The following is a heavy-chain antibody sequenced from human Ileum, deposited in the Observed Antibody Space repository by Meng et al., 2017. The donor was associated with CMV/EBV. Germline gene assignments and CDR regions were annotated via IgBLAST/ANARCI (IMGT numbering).Heavy chain of an antibody. CDR3: AREGLMGALDF. CDR1: GFIFSDYY. CDR2: ISASGSTM. V-gene: IGHV3-11*01. Sequence: SCAASGFIFSDYYMGWIRQAPGKGLEWLSYISASGSTMYFADSVKGRFTMSRDNAKNLLFLQMNDLRGDDTAVYYCAREGLMGALDFWGQGALVTVSS. D-gene: IGHD3-16*01. J-gene: IGHJ4*02.